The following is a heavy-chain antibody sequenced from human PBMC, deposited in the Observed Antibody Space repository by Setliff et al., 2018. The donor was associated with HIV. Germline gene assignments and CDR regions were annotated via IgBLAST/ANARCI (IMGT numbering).Heavy chain of an antibody. CDR2: ISSSGSST. D-gene: IGHD3-10*01. Sequence: PGGSLRLSCAASGFTFSSYEMNWVRQAPGKGLEWVSYISSSGSSTYYADSVKGRFTISRDNGKNSLYLQMNGLRDDDTAVYHCARAPRGRAGSHYIANWFASWGQGTLVTVSS. CDR3: ARAPRGRAGSHYIANWFAS. CDR1: GFTFSSYE. V-gene: IGHV3-48*03. J-gene: IGHJ5*01.